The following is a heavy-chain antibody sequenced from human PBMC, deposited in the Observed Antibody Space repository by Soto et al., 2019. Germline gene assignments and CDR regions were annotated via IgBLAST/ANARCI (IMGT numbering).Heavy chain of an antibody. CDR3: ARAVRTTMAVFDY. CDR2: INPNSGGT. J-gene: IGHJ4*02. D-gene: IGHD5-18*01. CDR1: GYTFTDYS. V-gene: IGHV1-2*04. Sequence: GASVKVSCKASGYTFTDYSMHWVRQAPGQGLEWMGWINPNSGGTNYAQKFQGWVTMTRDTSISTAYMELSRLRSDDTAVYYCARAVRTTMAVFDYWGQGTLVTVSS.